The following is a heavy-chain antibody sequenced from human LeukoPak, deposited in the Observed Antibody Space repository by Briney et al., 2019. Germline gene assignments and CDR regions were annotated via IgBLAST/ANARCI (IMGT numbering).Heavy chain of an antibody. V-gene: IGHV1-18*01. CDR2: ISAYNGNT. D-gene: IGHD3-10*01. J-gene: IGHJ4*02. CDR3: AREGAYGSGSSFDY. CDR1: GYTFTSYG. Sequence: ASVKVSCKASGYTFTSYGISWVRQAPGRGLEWMGWISAYNGNTNYAQKLQGRVTMTRDTSTSTVYMELSSLRSEDTAVYYCAREGAYGSGSSFDYWGQGTLVTVSS.